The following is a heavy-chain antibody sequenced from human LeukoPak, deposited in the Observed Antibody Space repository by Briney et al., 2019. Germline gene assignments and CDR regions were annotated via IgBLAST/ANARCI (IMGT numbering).Heavy chain of an antibody. J-gene: IGHJ6*03. CDR2: INPNSGGT. CDR3: ARGFGELYYYYYYMDV. V-gene: IGHV1-2*02. D-gene: IGHD3-10*01. CDR1: GYTFTGYY. Sequence: ASVKVSCKASGYTFTGYYMHWVRQAPGQGLEWMGWINPNSGGTNYAQKFQGRVTMTRDTSISKAYMELSRLRSDDTAVYYCARGFGELYYYYYYMDVWGKGTTVTVSS.